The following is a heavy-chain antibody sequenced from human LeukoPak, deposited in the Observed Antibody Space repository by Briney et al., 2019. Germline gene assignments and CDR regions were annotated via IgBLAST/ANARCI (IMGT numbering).Heavy chain of an antibody. CDR2: ISSSGSTI. J-gene: IGHJ5*02. CDR1: GFTFSSYE. D-gene: IGHD3-3*01. Sequence: PGGSLRLSCAASGFTFSSYEMNWVRQAPGKGLEWVSYISSSGSTIYYADSVKGRFTISRDNAKNSLYLQMNSLRAEDTAVYYCARDHHDFWSGYPSKNWFDPWGQGTLVTVSS. CDR3: ARDHHDFWSGYPSKNWFDP. V-gene: IGHV3-48*03.